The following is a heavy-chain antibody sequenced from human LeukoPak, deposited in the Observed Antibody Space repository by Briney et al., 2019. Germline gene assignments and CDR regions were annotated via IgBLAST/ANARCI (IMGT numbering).Heavy chain of an antibody. Sequence: SETLSLTCTVSGYSISSGYYWGWIRQPPGKGLEWIGSIYHSGSTYYNPSLKSRVTISVDTSKNQFSLKLSSVTAADTAVYYCARDPLRYFDWLYTSWGQGTLVTVSS. CDR3: ARDPLRYFDWLYTS. CDR2: IYHSGST. CDR1: GYSISSGYY. V-gene: IGHV4-38-2*02. D-gene: IGHD3-9*01. J-gene: IGHJ4*02.